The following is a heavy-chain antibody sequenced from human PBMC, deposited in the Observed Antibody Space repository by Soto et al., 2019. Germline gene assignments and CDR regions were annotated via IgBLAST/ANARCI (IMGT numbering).Heavy chain of an antibody. CDR3: EREVDSEAFDI. V-gene: IGHV3-74*01. CDR1: GFTFSSYW. CDR2: INSDGSST. J-gene: IGHJ3*02. D-gene: IGHD2-15*01. Sequence: PGGSLRLSCAASGFTFSSYWMHWVRQAPGKGLVWVSRINSDGSSTSYADSVKGRFTISRDNAKNTLYLQMNSLRAEDTAVYYCEREVDSEAFDIWGQGTMVTVSS.